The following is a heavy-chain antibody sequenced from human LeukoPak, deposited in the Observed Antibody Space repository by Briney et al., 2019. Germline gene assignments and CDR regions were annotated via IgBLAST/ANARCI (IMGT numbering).Heavy chain of an antibody. Sequence: ASVKVSCKASGYTFTSYGISWVRQAPGQGLEWMGWISAYNGNTNYAQKLQGRVTMTTDTSTSTAYMELRSLRSDDTAVYYCAREEAAAGTISFDYWGQGTLVTVSS. J-gene: IGHJ4*02. D-gene: IGHD6-13*01. CDR1: GYTFTSYG. CDR2: ISAYNGNT. V-gene: IGHV1-18*01. CDR3: AREEAAAGTISFDY.